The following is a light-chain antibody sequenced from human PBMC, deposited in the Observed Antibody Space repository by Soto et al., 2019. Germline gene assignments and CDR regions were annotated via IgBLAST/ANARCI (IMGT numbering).Light chain of an antibody. CDR3: SSYIRSSSSWV. CDR1: SSDIGGFNY. Sequence: QSVLTQPPSASGSPGQSVTISCTGTSSDIGGFNYVSWYQQHPGKAPKLIIFEVNKRPSGVPDRFSGSKSGNTASLTVSGLQAEDEADYHCSSYIRSSSSWVFGGGTKLTVL. J-gene: IGLJ3*02. V-gene: IGLV2-8*01. CDR2: EVN.